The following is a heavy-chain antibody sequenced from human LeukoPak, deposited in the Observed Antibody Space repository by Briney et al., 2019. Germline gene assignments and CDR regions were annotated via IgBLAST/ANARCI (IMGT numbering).Heavy chain of an antibody. J-gene: IGHJ4*02. D-gene: IGHD6-13*01. CDR3: AALGFAAAGKMGDY. CDR2: ISHSGMT. Sequence: SETLSLTCAVYGGSFSGHYWTWVRQPPGKGLEWIGEISHSGMTNNNPSLKSRVTISVDTSKNQFSLKLSSVTAADTAVYYCAALGFAAAGKMGDYWGQGTLVTVSS. V-gene: IGHV4-34*01. CDR1: GGSFSGHY.